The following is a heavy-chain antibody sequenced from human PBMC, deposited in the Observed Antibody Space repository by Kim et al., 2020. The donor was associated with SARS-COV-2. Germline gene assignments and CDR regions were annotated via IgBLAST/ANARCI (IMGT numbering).Heavy chain of an antibody. J-gene: IGHJ6*02. CDR2: IKQDGSEK. D-gene: IGHD6-13*01. Sequence: GGSLRLSCAASGFTFSSYWMSWVRQAPGKGLEWVANIKQDGSEKYYVDSVKGRFTISRDNAKNSLYLQMNSLRAEDTAVYYCAGDDSSSWYPLYGMDVWGQGPTVTVSS. CDR3: AGDDSSSWYPLYGMDV. CDR1: GFTFSSYW. V-gene: IGHV3-7*03.